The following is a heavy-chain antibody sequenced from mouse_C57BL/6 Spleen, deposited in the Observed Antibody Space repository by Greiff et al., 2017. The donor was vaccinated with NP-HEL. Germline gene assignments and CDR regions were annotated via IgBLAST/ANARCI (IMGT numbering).Heavy chain of an antibody. CDR1: GFTFSDYY. J-gene: IGHJ1*03. Sequence: EVKLVESGGGLVQPGGSLKLSCAASGFTFSDYYMYWVRQTPEKRLEWVAYISNGGGSTYYPDTVKGRFTISRDNAKNTLYLQMSRLKSEDTAMYYCASLYYGNYGRYFDVWGTGTTVTVSS. CDR2: ISNGGGST. CDR3: ASLYYGNYGRYFDV. V-gene: IGHV5-12*01. D-gene: IGHD2-1*01.